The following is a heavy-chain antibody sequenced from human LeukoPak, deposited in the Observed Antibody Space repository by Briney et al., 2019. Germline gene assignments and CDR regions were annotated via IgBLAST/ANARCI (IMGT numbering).Heavy chain of an antibody. CDR1: GFTVSSNH. Sequence: GGSLRLSCAASGFTVSSNHMSWVRQAPGKGLEWVSVIYSGGSTYYADSVKGRFTISRDNSKNTLYLQMNSLRAEDTAVYYCARVHFWSGYYLDYWGQGTLVTVSS. V-gene: IGHV3-66*02. J-gene: IGHJ4*02. CDR2: IYSGGST. CDR3: ARVHFWSGYYLDY. D-gene: IGHD3-3*02.